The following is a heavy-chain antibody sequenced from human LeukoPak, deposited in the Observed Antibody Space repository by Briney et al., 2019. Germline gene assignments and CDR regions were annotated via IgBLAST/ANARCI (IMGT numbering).Heavy chain of an antibody. V-gene: IGHV3-23*01. CDR3: AKSGRGAVAGDAFDI. D-gene: IGHD6-19*01. CDR2: ISGSGGST. Sequence: PGGSLRLSCAASGFTFSSYAMSWVRQAPGKGLEWVSAISGSGGSTYYADSVEGRFTISRDNSKNTLYLQMNSLRAEDTAVYYCAKSGRGAVAGDAFDIWGQGTMVTVSS. CDR1: GFTFSSYA. J-gene: IGHJ3*02.